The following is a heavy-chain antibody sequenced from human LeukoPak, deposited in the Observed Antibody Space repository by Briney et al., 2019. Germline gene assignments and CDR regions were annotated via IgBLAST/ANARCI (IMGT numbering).Heavy chain of an antibody. Sequence: GGSLRLSCAASGFTFDDYDMHWVRQGPGKGLEWVSGISWSNGRIGYVDSEEGRFTISRDNAKKSLYLQMNSLRVEDTALYYCVGGGSWGQGTLVTVSS. CDR1: GFTFDDYD. V-gene: IGHV3-9*01. CDR2: ISWSNGRI. J-gene: IGHJ5*02. CDR3: VGGGS. D-gene: IGHD3-16*01.